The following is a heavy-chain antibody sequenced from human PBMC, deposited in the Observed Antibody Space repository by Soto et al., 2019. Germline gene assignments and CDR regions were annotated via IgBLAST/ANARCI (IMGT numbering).Heavy chain of an antibody. CDR3: ARGKQLWSH. D-gene: IGHD5-18*01. Sequence: GGSLRLSCVTSGFYFDNYAMHWVRQAPGKGPEWVSGLSGNSDIVAYADSVKGRFTISRDNAKKSLYLQMNSLRAEDTAVYYCARGKQLWSHWGQGTLVTVSS. CDR1: GFYFDNYA. J-gene: IGHJ4*02. CDR2: LSGNSDIV. V-gene: IGHV3-9*01.